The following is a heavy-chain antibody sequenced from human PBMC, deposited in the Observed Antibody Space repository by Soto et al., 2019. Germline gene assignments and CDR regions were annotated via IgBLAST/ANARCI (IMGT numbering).Heavy chain of an antibody. CDR1: GFTFSTYA. J-gene: IGHJ4*02. CDR2: ISGSGDST. CDR3: AKGGEGSCSKTSCLYFSDY. Sequence: PGGFLRLSCAASGFTFSTYAMSWVRQAPGKGLEWVSTISGSGDSTYYANSVKGRFTISRDNSRNTLDLQMNSLRVEDTAVYYCAKGGEGSCSKTSCLYFSDYWGQGTLVTISS. D-gene: IGHD2-2*01. V-gene: IGHV3-23*01.